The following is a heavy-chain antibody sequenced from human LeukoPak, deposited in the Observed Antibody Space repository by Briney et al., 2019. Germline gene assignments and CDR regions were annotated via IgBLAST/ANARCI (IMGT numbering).Heavy chain of an antibody. J-gene: IGHJ4*02. Sequence: GGSLRLSCAASGFTFSSSAMHWVRQAPGKGLEWVAVISYDGSNKYYADSVKGRFTISRDNSKNTLYLQMNSLRAEDTAVYYCARIMTTVTPFDYWGQGTLVTVSS. V-gene: IGHV3-30-3*01. CDR2: ISYDGSNK. D-gene: IGHD4-17*01. CDR1: GFTFSSSA. CDR3: ARIMTTVTPFDY.